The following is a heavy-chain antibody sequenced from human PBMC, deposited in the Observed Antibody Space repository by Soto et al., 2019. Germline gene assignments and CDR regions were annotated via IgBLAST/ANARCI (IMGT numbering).Heavy chain of an antibody. V-gene: IGHV5-51*01. D-gene: IGHD3-10*01. CDR3: ARHRTGFGDLMGVDYYYYGMDV. J-gene: IGHJ6*02. Sequence: EVQLVQSGAEVKKPGESLKISCKGSGYSFTSYWIGWVRQMPGKGLEWMGIIYPGDSDTRYSPSFQGQVTISADKSISTAYLQWSSLKASDTAMYYCARHRTGFGDLMGVDYYYYGMDVWGQGTTVTVSS. CDR1: GYSFTSYW. CDR2: IYPGDSDT.